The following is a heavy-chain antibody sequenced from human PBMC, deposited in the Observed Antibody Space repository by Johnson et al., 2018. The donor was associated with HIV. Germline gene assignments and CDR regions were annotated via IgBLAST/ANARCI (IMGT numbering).Heavy chain of an antibody. CDR3: ARGRITMVQGVIFGAFDI. D-gene: IGHD3-10*01. CDR1: GFTFKSYG. V-gene: IGHV3-30*02. J-gene: IGHJ3*02. CDR2: IRFDGSNV. Sequence: VQLVESGGGVVQPGGSLRLSCAASGFTFKSYGMHWVRQAPGKGLEWVAFIRFDGSNVHYGDSVKGRFTISRDNSKNTLYLQMGSLRAEDMAVYYCARGRITMVQGVIFGAFDIWGQGTMVTVSS.